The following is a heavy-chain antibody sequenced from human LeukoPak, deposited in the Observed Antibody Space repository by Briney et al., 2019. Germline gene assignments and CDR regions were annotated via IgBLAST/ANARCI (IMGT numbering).Heavy chain of an antibody. J-gene: IGHJ4*02. CDR2: IRNSGNT. D-gene: IGHD4-17*01. Sequence: PSETLFLTCTVSGDSFSSSSHYWGWLRQPPGRGLEWIGSIRNSGNTYYSPSLKSRVTISVDTSKNQFSLKLSSVTAADRAVYYCARHVYGEYGPGDYWGQGILVTVSS. CDR1: GDSFSSSSHY. V-gene: IGHV4-39*01. CDR3: ARHVYGEYGPGDY.